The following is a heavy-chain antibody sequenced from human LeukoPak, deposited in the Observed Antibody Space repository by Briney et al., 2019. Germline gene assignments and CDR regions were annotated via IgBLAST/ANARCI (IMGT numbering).Heavy chain of an antibody. CDR2: IYYSGST. J-gene: IGHJ6*03. CDR3: ARLGYHLLYAYYYYYMDV. CDR1: GGSISSSSYY. D-gene: IGHD2-2*02. V-gene: IGHV4-39*07. Sequence: SETLTLTCTVSGGSISSSSYYWGWIRQPPGKGLEWIGSIYYSGSTYYNPSLKSRVTISVDTSKNQFSLKLRSVTAADTAVYYCARLGYHLLYAYYYYYMDVWAKGTTVTVSS.